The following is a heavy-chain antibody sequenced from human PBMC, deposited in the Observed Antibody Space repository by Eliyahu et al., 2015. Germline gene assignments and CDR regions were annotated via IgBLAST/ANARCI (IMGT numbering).Heavy chain of an antibody. V-gene: IGHV3-23*04. CDR3: TKGRIVPFSYLEY. J-gene: IGHJ4*02. D-gene: IGHD2-2*01. CDR2: ISATGGTT. Sequence: EVQLVESGGGLVQPGGALRLSCAASGFTFSRYVMTWVRQAPGKGPEWVSGISATGGTTYDADSVKGRFTISRDNSKNTLYLQMTSLRTEDTALYYCTKGRIVPFSYLEYWGQGTLVTVSS. CDR1: GFTFSRYV.